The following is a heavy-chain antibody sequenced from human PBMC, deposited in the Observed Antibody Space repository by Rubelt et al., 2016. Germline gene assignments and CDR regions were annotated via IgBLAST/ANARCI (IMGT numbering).Heavy chain of an antibody. J-gene: IGHJ4*02. CDR2: IDPSDSYT. D-gene: IGHD4-17*01. CDR3: ARSSGTTVTTVDY. CDR1: GYSFSNYW. V-gene: IGHV5-10-1*01. Sequence: EVQLVQSGAEVKKPGESLKISCKGSGYSFSNYWISWVRQMPGKGLEWMGRIDPSDSYTNYSPSFQGHGTISADKSISTAYLQWSSLKASDTAMYYCARSSGTTVTTVDYWGQGTLVTVSS.